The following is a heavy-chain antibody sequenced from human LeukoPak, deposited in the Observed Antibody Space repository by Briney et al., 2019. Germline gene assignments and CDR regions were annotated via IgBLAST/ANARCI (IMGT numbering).Heavy chain of an antibody. Sequence: GGSLRLSCAPSGFTFSSYWMSWVRQAPGKGLEWVANIKQDGSEKYYVDSVKGRLNISRDNAKNSLYLLMNSLRAEDTAVYYCASNKSQKKGYYYYYYMDVWGKGTTVTVSS. CDR3: ASNKSQKKGYYYYYYMDV. CDR2: IKQDGSEK. J-gene: IGHJ6*03. D-gene: IGHD1/OR15-1a*01. CDR1: GFTFSSYW. V-gene: IGHV3-7*01.